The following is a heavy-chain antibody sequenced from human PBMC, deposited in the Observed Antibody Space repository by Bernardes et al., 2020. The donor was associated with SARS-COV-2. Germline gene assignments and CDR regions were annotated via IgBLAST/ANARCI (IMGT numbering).Heavy chain of an antibody. CDR2: IYYSGST. V-gene: IGHV4-31*03. Sequence: SETLSLTCTVSGGSISSGGYYWSWIRQHPGKGLEWIGYIYYSGSTYYNPSLKSRVTISVDTSKNQFSLKLSSVTAADTAVYYCARKHGQAYWYFDLWGRGTLVTVSS. D-gene: IGHD2-21*01. CDR3: ARKHGQAYWYFDL. CDR1: GGSISSGGYY. J-gene: IGHJ2*01.